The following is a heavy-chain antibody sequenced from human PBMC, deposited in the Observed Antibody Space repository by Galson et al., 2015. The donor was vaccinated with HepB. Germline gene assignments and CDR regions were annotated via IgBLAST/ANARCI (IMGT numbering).Heavy chain of an antibody. V-gene: IGHV3-48*01. CDR2: ISSSSSTI. Sequence: SLRLSCAASGFTFSSYSMNWVRQAPGKGLEWVSYISSSSSTIYYADSVKGRFTISRDNAKNSLYLQMNSLRAEDTAVYYCASLTLHYDILTGLGGMDVWGKGTTVTVSS. CDR3: ASLTLHYDILTGLGGMDV. J-gene: IGHJ6*03. CDR1: GFTFSSYS. D-gene: IGHD3-9*01.